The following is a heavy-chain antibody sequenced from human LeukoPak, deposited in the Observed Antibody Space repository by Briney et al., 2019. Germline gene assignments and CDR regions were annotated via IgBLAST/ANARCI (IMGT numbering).Heavy chain of an antibody. CDR1: GFTVSSFY. CDR2: IYSDGST. CDR3: VSFYETY. D-gene: IGHD2-2*01. Sequence: GGSLRLSCVASGFTVSSFYMTWVRQAPGRGLEWVSVIYSDGSTYYADSVKGRFTISKDNAKNTVYLQMNNLRAEDTAVYYCVSFYETYWGRGTLVTVS. V-gene: IGHV3-53*01. J-gene: IGHJ4*02.